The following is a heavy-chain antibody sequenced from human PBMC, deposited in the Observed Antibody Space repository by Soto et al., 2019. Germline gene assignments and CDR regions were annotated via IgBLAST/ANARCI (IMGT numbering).Heavy chain of an antibody. CDR2: ISYDGSNK. Sequence: GGSLRLSYAASGFTFRGYGVHWVRQAPGKGLEWVAVISYDGSNKYYADSVKGRFTISRDNSKNTLYLQMNSLRAEDTAVYYCANSISSWYHLDYWGQGTLVTVSS. CDR1: GFTFRGYG. CDR3: ANSISSWYHLDY. D-gene: IGHD6-13*01. J-gene: IGHJ4*02. V-gene: IGHV3-30*18.